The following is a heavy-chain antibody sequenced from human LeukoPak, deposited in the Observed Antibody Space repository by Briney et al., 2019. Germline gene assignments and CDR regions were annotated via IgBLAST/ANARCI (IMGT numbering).Heavy chain of an antibody. V-gene: IGHV3-30*04. CDR2: ISYDGSNK. J-gene: IGHJ4*02. Sequence: GGSLRLSCAASGFTFSSYAMHWVRQAPGKGLEWVAVISYDGSNKYYADSVKGRFTISRDNSKNTLYLQMNSLRAEDTAVYYCAREDRSGTPYYWGQGTLVTVSS. CDR1: GFTFSSYA. D-gene: IGHD3-3*01. CDR3: AREDRSGTPYY.